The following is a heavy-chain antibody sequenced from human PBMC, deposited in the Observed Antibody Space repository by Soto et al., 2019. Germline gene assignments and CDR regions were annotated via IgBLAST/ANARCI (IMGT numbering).Heavy chain of an antibody. J-gene: IGHJ4*02. CDR1: GFTVSNSY. D-gene: IGHD3-10*01. CDR2: IYSGGST. Sequence: PGGSLRLSCAASGFTVSNSYMSWVRQAPGKGLEWVSAIYSGGSTYYADSVKGRFTISRDNSRNTLYLQMNSLRAEDTAVYFCARCDGSATYCFFFACWGQGTPVTVSS. CDR3: ARCDGSATYCFFFAC. V-gene: IGHV3-66*01.